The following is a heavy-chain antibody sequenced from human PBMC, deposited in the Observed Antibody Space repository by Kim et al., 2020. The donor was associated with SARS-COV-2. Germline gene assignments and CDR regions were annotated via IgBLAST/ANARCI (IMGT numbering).Heavy chain of an antibody. V-gene: IGHV4-34*01. Sequence: SETLSLTCAVYGGSFSGYYWSWIRQPPGKGLEWIGEINHSGSTNYNPSLKSRVTISVDTSKNQFSLKLSSVTAADTAVYYCARYHITIFGVVTDYYYYGMDVWGQGTTVTVSS. CDR3: ARYHITIFGVVTDYYYYGMDV. CDR2: INHSGST. D-gene: IGHD3-3*01. CDR1: GGSFSGYY. J-gene: IGHJ6*02.